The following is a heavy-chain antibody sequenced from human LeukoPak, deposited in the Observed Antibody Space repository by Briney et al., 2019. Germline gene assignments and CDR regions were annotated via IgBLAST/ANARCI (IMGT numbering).Heavy chain of an antibody. Sequence: SVKVSCKASGGTFSSYAISWVRQAPGQGLEWMGGIIPIFGAANYAQKFQGRVTITADESTSTAYMELSSLRSEDTAVYYCAREGSIAAAGRYYYYYMDVWGKGTTVTIPS. V-gene: IGHV1-69*13. CDR1: GGTFSSYA. J-gene: IGHJ6*03. CDR2: IIPIFGAA. CDR3: AREGSIAAAGRYYYYYMDV. D-gene: IGHD6-13*01.